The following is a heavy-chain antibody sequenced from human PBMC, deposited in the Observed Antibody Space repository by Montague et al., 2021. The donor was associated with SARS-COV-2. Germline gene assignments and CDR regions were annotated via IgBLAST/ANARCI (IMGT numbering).Heavy chain of an antibody. V-gene: IGHV4-59*08. CDR1: GVSISSYY. D-gene: IGHD3-22*01. J-gene: IGHJ3*02. Sequence: SETLSLICTVSGVSISSYYWSWIRQPPGKGLEWIGCIYFSGSTNYNPSLKSRVTISVDTSKNQFSLKLSSVTAADTAVYYCARHGRFSVIVNTPREAFDIWGQGTMVTVSS. CDR2: IYFSGST. CDR3: ARHGRFSVIVNTPREAFDI.